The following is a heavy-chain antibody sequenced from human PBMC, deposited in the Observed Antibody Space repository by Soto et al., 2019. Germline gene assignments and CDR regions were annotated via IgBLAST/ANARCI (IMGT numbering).Heavy chain of an antibody. J-gene: IGHJ4*02. Sequence: VQLLESGGGLVQPGGSLRLSCAASGLTFSGYGMSWVRQAPGTGLEWVSAISGSGSTTYYADSVKGRFTISRDDSKNILFLQMNSLRAEDTAVYYCVTRSRGLQSSPPRLDSWGQGTLVTVSS. CDR2: ISGSGSTT. CDR1: GLTFSGYG. D-gene: IGHD4-4*01. V-gene: IGHV3-23*01. CDR3: VTRSRGLQSSPPRLDS.